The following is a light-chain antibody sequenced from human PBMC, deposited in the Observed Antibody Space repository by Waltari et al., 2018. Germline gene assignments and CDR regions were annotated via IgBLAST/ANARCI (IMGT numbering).Light chain of an antibody. J-gene: IGKJ4*01. CDR2: GAS. V-gene: IGKV3-15*01. Sequence: ETEMTQSPATLSVSPGERVTLSCRASQGVHDNLAWYQQKPGQAPRLLIYGASTRATGIPARFRGTGSGTDFTLTITSLQSEDFALYYCQQYNRWPPLTFGGGTKVEIK. CDR3: QQYNRWPPLT. CDR1: QGVHDN.